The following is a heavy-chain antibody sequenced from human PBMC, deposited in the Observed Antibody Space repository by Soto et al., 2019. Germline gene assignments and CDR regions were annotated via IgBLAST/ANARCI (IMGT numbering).Heavy chain of an antibody. CDR1: GGSISRGDYY. Sequence: QVRLQESGPGLLKPSQTLSLTCTVSGGSISRGDYYWSWIRQPPGKGLEWIGYIYYSGSTYYNPSLKSRLTISVETSRNQFSLKLSSVTAADTAVYYCARAYGFWSGYSFGFDPWGQGTLVTVSS. V-gene: IGHV4-30-4*01. D-gene: IGHD3-3*01. J-gene: IGHJ5*02. CDR2: IYYSGST. CDR3: ARAYGFWSGYSFGFDP.